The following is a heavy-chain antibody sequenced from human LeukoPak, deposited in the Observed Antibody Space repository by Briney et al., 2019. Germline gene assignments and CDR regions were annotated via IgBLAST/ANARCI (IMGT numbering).Heavy chain of an antibody. J-gene: IGHJ6*03. CDR2: ISSSSRSM. V-gene: IGHV3-21*01. CDR3: ARDSTNMDV. D-gene: IGHD2-2*01. Sequence: GGSLRLSCAASGFTFSLYSMNWVRQAPGKGLEWISSISSSSRSMYYTDSVKGRFTISRDNAQNSLYLQMSSLRAGDTAVYYCARDSTNMDVWGKGTTVTVSS. CDR1: GFTFSLYS.